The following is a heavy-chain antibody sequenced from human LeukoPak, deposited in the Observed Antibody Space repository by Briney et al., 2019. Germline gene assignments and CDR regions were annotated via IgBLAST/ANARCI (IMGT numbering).Heavy chain of an antibody. V-gene: IGHV3-33*08. CDR3: ASSGDYEIGLFDY. J-gene: IGHJ4*02. Sequence: GGSLRLSCAASGFIFSNYAMHWVRQAPGKGLEWVAVIWYDGSNKYYADSVKGRFTISRDNSKNTLYLQMNSLRAEDTAVYYCASSGDYEIGLFDYWGQGTLVTVSS. CDR1: GFIFSNYA. CDR2: IWYDGSNK. D-gene: IGHD4-17*01.